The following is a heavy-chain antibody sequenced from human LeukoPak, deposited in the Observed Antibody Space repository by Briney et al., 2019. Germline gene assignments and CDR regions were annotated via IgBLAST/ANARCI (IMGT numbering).Heavy chain of an antibody. CDR1: GGSFSGYY. CDR3: ARTPLVVVPAAINWFDP. J-gene: IGHJ5*02. V-gene: IGHV4-34*01. CDR2: INHSGST. Sequence: SETLSLTCAVYGGSFSGYYWSCIRQPPRKGLEGIGEINHSGSTNYNPSFKSRVTIAVDTSKNQFSLKLSSVTAANAAVYYCARTPLVVVPAAINWFDPWGQGTLVSVSS. D-gene: IGHD2-2*01.